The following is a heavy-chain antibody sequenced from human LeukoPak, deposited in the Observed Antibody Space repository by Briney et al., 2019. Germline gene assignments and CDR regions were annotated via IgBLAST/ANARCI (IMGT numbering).Heavy chain of an antibody. CDR1: GGSISSYY. Sequence: SETLSLTCTVSGGSISSYYWSWIRQPPGKGLEWIAYIYYSGSTYYNPSLKSRVTISVDTSKNQFSLKLSSVTAADTAVYYCAREAEYYYDSSGYYRFDYWGQGTLVTVSS. CDR2: IYYSGST. D-gene: IGHD3-22*01. CDR3: AREAEYYYDSSGYYRFDY. J-gene: IGHJ4*02. V-gene: IGHV4-59*12.